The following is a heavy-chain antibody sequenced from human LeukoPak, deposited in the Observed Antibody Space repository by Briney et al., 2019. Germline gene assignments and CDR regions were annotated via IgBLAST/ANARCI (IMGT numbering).Heavy chain of an antibody. CDR3: AKDLRLRGIVVVPAAFG. J-gene: IGHJ4*02. D-gene: IGHD2-2*01. CDR1: EFTFSSYV. V-gene: IGHV3-23*01. CDR2: ITPGGGT. Sequence: GGSLRLSCAASEFTFSSYVMAWVRQAPGKGLEWVSTITPGGGTYYADSVKGRFTISRDNSKNTLYLQMNSLRAEDAAVYYCAKDLRLRGIVVVPAAFGWGQGTLVTVSS.